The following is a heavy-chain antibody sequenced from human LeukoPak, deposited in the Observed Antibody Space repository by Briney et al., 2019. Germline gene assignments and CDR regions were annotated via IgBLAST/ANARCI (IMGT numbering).Heavy chain of an antibody. CDR2: TYYRSKWYN. CDR1: GDSVSSNSAA. J-gene: IGHJ6*03. V-gene: IGHV6-1*01. Sequence: SQTLSLTCAISGDSVSSNSAAWTWIRQSPSRGLEWLGRTYYRSKWYNDYAVSVKSRITINPDTSKNQFSLQLNSVTPEDTAVYYCARARLYSGSYNDYYYYMDVWGKGTTVTVSS. CDR3: ARARLYSGSYNDYYYYMDV. D-gene: IGHD1-26*01.